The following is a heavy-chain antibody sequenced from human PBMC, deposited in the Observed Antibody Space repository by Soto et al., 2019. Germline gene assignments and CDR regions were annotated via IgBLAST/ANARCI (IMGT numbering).Heavy chain of an antibody. J-gene: IGHJ4*02. Sequence: SGTLSLTCTVSGGSISSYYWSWIRQPPGKGLEWIGYIYYSGSTNYNPSLKSRVTISVDTSKNQFSLKLTSVTAADTAVYYCARAQYYDSSGLAYWGQGTLVTVSS. D-gene: IGHD3-22*01. CDR1: GGSISSYY. CDR2: IYYSGST. V-gene: IGHV4-59*01. CDR3: ARAQYYDSSGLAY.